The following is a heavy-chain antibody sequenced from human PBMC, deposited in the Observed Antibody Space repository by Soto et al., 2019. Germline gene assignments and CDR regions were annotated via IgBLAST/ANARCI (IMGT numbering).Heavy chain of an antibody. V-gene: IGHV4-30-4*01. Sequence: QVQLQESGPRLVKPSQTLSLTCTVSGGSISSGDYYWSWIRQHPGKGLEWIGYIYYSRSTYYNQSLTSLVTISVDTSKYQFTLKLSSLTDADMAVYYCGRGGETTWDDAFDIWGHVRMVTVSS. CDR2: IYYSRST. CDR1: GGSISSGDYY. CDR3: GRGGETTWDDAFDI. D-gene: IGHD4-17*01. J-gene: IGHJ3*02.